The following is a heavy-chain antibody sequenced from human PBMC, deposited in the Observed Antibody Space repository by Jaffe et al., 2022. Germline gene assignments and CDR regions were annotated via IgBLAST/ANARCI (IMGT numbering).Heavy chain of an antibody. Sequence: QVQLVQSGAEVKKPGASVKVSCKASGYTFTGYYMHWVRQAPGQGLEWMGRINPNSGGTNYAQKFQGRVTMTRDTSISTAYMELSRLRSDDTAVYYCARGYRRSDYGDYEGLIGYWGQGTLVTVSS. CDR1: GYTFTGYY. D-gene: IGHD4-17*01. V-gene: IGHV1-2*06. CDR2: INPNSGGT. J-gene: IGHJ4*02. CDR3: ARGYRRSDYGDYEGLIGY.